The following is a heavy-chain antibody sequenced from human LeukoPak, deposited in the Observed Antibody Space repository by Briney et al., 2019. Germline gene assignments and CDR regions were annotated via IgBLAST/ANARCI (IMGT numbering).Heavy chain of an antibody. V-gene: IGHV3-30*03. CDR1: GFTFSSYG. CDR2: ISYDGSSK. Sequence: GRSLRLSCAASGFTFSSYGMHWVRQAPGKGLEWVAVISYDGSSKFDADSVKGRFTISRDNSKDTLYLQMNSLRAEDTAVYYCARGTGKYYFDSWGQGTLVTVSS. CDR3: ARGTGKYYFDS. J-gene: IGHJ4*02.